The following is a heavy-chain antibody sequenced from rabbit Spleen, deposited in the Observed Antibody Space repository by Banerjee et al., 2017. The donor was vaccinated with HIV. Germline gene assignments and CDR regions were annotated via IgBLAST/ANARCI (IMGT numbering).Heavy chain of an antibody. J-gene: IGHJ4*01. V-gene: IGHV1S45*01. CDR1: GVSFSDKDV. CDR3: ARGADSDYWKTYFNF. D-gene: IGHD1-1*01. CDR2: IYFGSSGYS. Sequence: QQQLVESGGGLVKPEGSLTLTCKASGVSFSDKDVMCWVRQTPGKGLEWIACIYFGSSGYSYYATWAKGRFTISKTSSTTVTLQMTSLTVADTATYFCARGADSDYWKTYFNFWGPGTLVTVS.